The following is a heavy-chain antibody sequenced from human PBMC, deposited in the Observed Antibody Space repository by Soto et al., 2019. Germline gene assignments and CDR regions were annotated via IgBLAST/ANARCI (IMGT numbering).Heavy chain of an antibody. D-gene: IGHD1-26*01. CDR1: GGSFSGYY. CDR2: INHSGST. CDR3: ARGLLGGYYFDY. V-gene: IGHV4-34*01. Sequence: SETLSLTCAVYGGSFSGYYWSWIRQPPGKGLEWIGEINHSGSTNYNPSLKSRVTISVDTSKNQFSLKLSSVTAADTAVYYCARGLLGGYYFDYWGQGTLVTVSS. J-gene: IGHJ4*02.